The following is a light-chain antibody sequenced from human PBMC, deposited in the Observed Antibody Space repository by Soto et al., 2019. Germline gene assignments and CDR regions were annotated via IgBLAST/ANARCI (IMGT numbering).Light chain of an antibody. CDR3: SSYAGSNHFV. J-gene: IGLJ1*01. V-gene: IGLV2-8*01. CDR2: EVS. Sequence: QSALTQPPSASGSPGQSVTISCTGSSGDVGGYNYVSWYQQHPGKAPKLMIYEVSKRPSGVPDRFSGSKSGNTASLTVSGLQAEDEADYYCSSYAGSNHFVFGSGTKVTVL. CDR1: SGDVGGYNY.